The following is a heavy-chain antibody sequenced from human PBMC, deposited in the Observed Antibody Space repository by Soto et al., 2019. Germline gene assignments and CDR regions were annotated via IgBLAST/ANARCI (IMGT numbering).Heavy chain of an antibody. Sequence: ASVKVSCKASGYTFTTSAMHWLRQAPGQGLEWMGRINVGNGYTKYSQKFQGRLTITSDTSASTAYMELSSLTSEDTAVYYCARDHSSGWGNWFDPWGQGTLVTVSS. V-gene: IGHV1-3*01. CDR3: ARDHSSGWGNWFDP. CDR1: GYTFTTSA. D-gene: IGHD6-19*01. CDR2: INVGNGYT. J-gene: IGHJ5*02.